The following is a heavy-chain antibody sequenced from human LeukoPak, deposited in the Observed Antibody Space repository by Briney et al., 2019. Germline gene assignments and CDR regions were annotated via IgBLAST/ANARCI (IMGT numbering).Heavy chain of an antibody. V-gene: IGHV3-23*01. J-gene: IGHJ5*02. CDR2: ISGSGGST. Sequence: GGSLRLSCAASGFTFSSYAMSWVRQAPGKGLEWVSAISGSGGSTYYADSVKGRFTISRDNSKNTLYLQMNSLRAEDTAVYYCARVGGGNSGSNWFAPWGQGTLVTVSS. CDR1: GFTFSSYA. CDR3: ARVGGGNSGSNWFAP. D-gene: IGHD4-23*01.